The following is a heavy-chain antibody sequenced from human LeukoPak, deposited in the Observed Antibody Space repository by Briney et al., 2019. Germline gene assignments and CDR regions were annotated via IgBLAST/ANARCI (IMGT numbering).Heavy chain of an antibody. J-gene: IGHJ6*03. CDR3: ARGIAAAGIIRYYYYYYYMDV. D-gene: IGHD6-13*01. CDR2: MNPNSGNT. V-gene: IGHV1-8*01. Sequence: GASVKVSCKASGYTFTSYDINWVRQAPGQGLEWMGWMNPNSGNTGYAQKFQGRVTMTRNTPISTAYMELSSLRSEDTAVYYCARGIAAAGIIRYYYYYYYMDVWGKGTTVTVSS. CDR1: GYTFTSYD.